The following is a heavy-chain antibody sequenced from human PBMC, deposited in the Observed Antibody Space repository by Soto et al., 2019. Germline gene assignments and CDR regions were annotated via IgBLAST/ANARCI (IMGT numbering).Heavy chain of an antibody. D-gene: IGHD1-1*01. Sequence: EVQLVESGGGLIQPGGSLRLSCAASGFTVSSNYMTWVRQAPGKGLEWVSIIYSGGTTYFADSVKGRFTISRDNSKNTLYLQMNSLRADDTAVYYCARQLGDYWGQGTLVTVSS. CDR3: ARQLGDY. CDR1: GFTVSSNY. CDR2: IYSGGTT. V-gene: IGHV3-53*01. J-gene: IGHJ4*02.